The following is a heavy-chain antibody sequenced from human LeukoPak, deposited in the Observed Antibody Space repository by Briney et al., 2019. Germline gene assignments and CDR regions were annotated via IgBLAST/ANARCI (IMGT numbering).Heavy chain of an antibody. J-gene: IGHJ3*02. Sequence: SETLSLTCTVSGGSISSYYWGWIRQPPGKGLEWIGSIYYSGSTYYNPSLKSRVTISVDTSKNQFSLKLSSVTAADTAVYYCARRGRRRNAFDIWGQGTMATVSS. D-gene: IGHD3-16*01. V-gene: IGHV4-39*01. CDR1: GGSISSYY. CDR3: ARRGRRRNAFDI. CDR2: IYYSGST.